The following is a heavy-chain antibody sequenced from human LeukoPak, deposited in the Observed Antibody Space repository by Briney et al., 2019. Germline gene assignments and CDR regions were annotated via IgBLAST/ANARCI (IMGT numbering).Heavy chain of an antibody. CDR3: ARVRTEFSSSWYYYYYMDV. CDR1: GFTFSDYY. Sequence: PGGSLRLSCAASGFTFSDYYMSWVRQAPGKGLEWVSYISSSGSTIYYADSVEGRFTISRDNAKNSLYLQMNSLRAEDTAVYYCARVRTEFSSSWYYYYYMDVWGKGTTVTISS. V-gene: IGHV3-11*01. J-gene: IGHJ6*03. CDR2: ISSSGSTI. D-gene: IGHD6-13*01.